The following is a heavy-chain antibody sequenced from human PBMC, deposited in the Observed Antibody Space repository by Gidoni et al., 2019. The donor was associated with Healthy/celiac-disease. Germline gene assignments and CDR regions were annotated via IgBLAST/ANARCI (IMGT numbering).Heavy chain of an antibody. CDR2: INAGNGNT. J-gene: IGHJ6*02. V-gene: IGHV1-3*01. D-gene: IGHD3-3*01. CDR3: ARGHYDFWSGYPQENEYYYYYYGMDV. Sequence: QVQLVQSGAEVKKPGASVKVSCKASGYTFTSYAMHWVRPAPGQRLEWMGWINAGNGNTKYSQKFQGRVTITRDTSASTAYMELSSLRSEDTAVYYCARGHYDFWSGYPQENEYYYYYYGMDVWGQGTTVTVSS. CDR1: GYTFTSYA.